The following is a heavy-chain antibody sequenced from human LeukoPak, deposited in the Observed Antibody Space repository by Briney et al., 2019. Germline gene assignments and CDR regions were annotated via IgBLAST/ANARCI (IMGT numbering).Heavy chain of an antibody. J-gene: IGHJ4*02. CDR3: ARDTVNGPFVISLDY. V-gene: IGHV3-48*03. D-gene: IGHD2-8*01. CDR2: ISSGGNTE. CDR1: GFSFSSSQ. Sequence: GGSLRLSCAASGFSFSSSQMNWVRQAPGKGPEWVSHISSGGNTEYYADSVRGRFTMSRDNAKNLVYLQMNSLRDEDTAVYYCARDTVNGPFVISLDYWGQGALVTVSS.